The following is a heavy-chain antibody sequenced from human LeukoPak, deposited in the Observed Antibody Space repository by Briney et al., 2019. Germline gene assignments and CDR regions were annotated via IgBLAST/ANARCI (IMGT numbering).Heavy chain of an antibody. Sequence: PGGSLRLSCAASGFTFSTHGMYWVRQAPGKGLEWVAVIWYDGSNKYYADSVKGRFTISRDNSKNTLSLQMNSLRVEDTAVYYCASHGGLWGQGTLVTVSS. CDR3: ASHGGL. CDR1: GFTFSTHG. CDR2: IWYDGSNK. D-gene: IGHD5-12*01. J-gene: IGHJ4*02. V-gene: IGHV3-33*01.